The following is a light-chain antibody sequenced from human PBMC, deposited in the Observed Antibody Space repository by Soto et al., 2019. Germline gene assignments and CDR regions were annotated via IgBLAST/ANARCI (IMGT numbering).Light chain of an antibody. J-gene: IGKJ3*01. CDR1: QSVRSNY. V-gene: IGKV3D-20*01. CDR2: DAS. CDR3: QQYGDSPPFT. Sequence: EIVLTQSPATLSLSPGERATLSCGASQSVRSNYLAWYQQKPGLAPRLVIYDASNRATGIPDRFSGSESGTDFTLTISRLEPEDFAVYYCQQYGDSPPFTFGPGTKVDIK.